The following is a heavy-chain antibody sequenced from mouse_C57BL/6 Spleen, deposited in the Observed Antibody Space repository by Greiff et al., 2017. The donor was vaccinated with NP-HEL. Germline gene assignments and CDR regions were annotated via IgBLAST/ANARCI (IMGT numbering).Heavy chain of an antibody. CDR2: INYDGSST. Sequence: EVHLVESEGGLVQPGSSMKLSCTASGFTFSDYYMAWVRQVPEKGLEWVANINYDGSSTYYLDSLKSRFIISRDNAKNILYLQMSSLKSEDTATYYCARERGGYGNYGGFDYWGQGTTLTVSS. J-gene: IGHJ2*01. D-gene: IGHD2-10*02. CDR3: ARERGGYGNYGGFDY. V-gene: IGHV5-16*01. CDR1: GFTFSDYY.